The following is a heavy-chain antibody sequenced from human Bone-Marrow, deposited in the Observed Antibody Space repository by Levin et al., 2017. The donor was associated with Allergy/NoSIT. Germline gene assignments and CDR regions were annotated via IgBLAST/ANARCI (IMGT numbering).Heavy chain of an antibody. CDR2: IIPIYDLT. V-gene: IGHV1-69*04. D-gene: IGHD3-10*02. CDR3: AIVVDVPGLDS. CDR1: GGTFSNYA. J-gene: IGHJ4*02. Sequence: ASVKVSCKASGGTFSNYAISWVRQAPGQGLEWMGRIIPIYDLTNYAQMFQDRVTITADKSTTTVYMEMSSLRSDDTAVYYCAIVVDVPGLDSWGQGTLVTVSS.